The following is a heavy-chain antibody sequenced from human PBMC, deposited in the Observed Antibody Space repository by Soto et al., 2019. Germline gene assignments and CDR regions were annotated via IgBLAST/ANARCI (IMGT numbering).Heavy chain of an antibody. Sequence: GESLKISCKGSGYSFTSYWIGWVRQMPGKGLEWMGIIYPGDSDTRYSPSFQGQVTISADKSISTAYLQWSSLKASDTAMYYCARRPDIAAAENWFDPWGQGTLVTVSS. J-gene: IGHJ5*02. D-gene: IGHD6-13*01. CDR1: GYSFTSYW. CDR2: IYPGDSDT. CDR3: ARRPDIAAAENWFDP. V-gene: IGHV5-51*03.